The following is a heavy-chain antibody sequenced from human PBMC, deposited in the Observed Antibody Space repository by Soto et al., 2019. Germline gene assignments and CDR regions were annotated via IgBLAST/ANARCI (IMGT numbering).Heavy chain of an antibody. J-gene: IGHJ5*02. CDR1: GGSISSGGYS. D-gene: IGHD2-2*01. CDR3: ARAYQAGWSRFDP. Sequence: SETLSLTCAVSGGSISSGGYSWSWIRQPPGKGLEWIGYIYHSGSTYYNPSLKSRVTISVDRSKNQFSLKLSSVTAADTAVYYCARAYQAGWSRFDPWGQGTLVTVSS. CDR2: IYHSGST. V-gene: IGHV4-30-2*01.